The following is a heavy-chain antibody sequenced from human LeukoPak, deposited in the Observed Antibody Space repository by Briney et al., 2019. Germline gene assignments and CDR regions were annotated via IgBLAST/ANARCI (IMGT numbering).Heavy chain of an antibody. V-gene: IGHV3-7*01. D-gene: IGHD2-8*01. Sequence: GGSLRLSCAASGITFSRYWMSWVRQAPGKGLEWVANIKQDGSEKYYVGSVKGRFTISRDNAKNSLYLQMSSLRAEDTAVYYCARDRILMVFAPYFDYWGQGSLVTVSS. J-gene: IGHJ4*02. CDR3: ARDRILMVFAPYFDY. CDR1: GITFSRYW. CDR2: IKQDGSEK.